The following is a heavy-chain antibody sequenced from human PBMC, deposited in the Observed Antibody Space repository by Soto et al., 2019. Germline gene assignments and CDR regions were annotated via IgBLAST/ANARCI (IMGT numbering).Heavy chain of an antibody. J-gene: IGHJ4*02. V-gene: IGHV1-18*04. Sequence: ASVKVSCKASGYTFTSYGISWVRQAPGQGLEWMGWINAYNGDINYAQKFQGRVTMTTETTTNSAYLELGSLRSDDTAVYYCTRAPLGGPYRSSTSCYQYWGQGTQVTVSS. CDR3: TRAPLGGPYRSSTSCYQY. D-gene: IGHD2-2*01. CDR2: INAYNGDI. CDR1: GYTFTSYG.